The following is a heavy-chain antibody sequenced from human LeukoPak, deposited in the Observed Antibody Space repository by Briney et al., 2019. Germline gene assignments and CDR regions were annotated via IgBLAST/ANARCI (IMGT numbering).Heavy chain of an antibody. D-gene: IGHD1-26*01. CDR1: GGSISSYY. V-gene: IGHV4-34*01. CDR2: INHSANT. Sequence: SETLSLTCTVSGGSISSYYWSWIRQPPGKGLEWIGEINHSANTNYTPSLKSRVTISVDTSKNQFSLRLSSVTAADTAVYYCARAASGNAFNIWGQGTMVTVSS. J-gene: IGHJ3*02. CDR3: ARAASGNAFNI.